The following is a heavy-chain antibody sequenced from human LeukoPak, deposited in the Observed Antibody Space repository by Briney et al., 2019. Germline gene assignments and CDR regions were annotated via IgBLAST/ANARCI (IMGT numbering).Heavy chain of an antibody. Sequence: ASVKVSCKASGYTFTGYYMHWVRQAPGQGLEWMGWINPNSGGTNYAQKFQGRVTMTRDTSISTAYMELSRLRSDDTAVYYCARDVRGSGWFLGYWFDPWGQGTLVTVSS. CDR2: INPNSGGT. J-gene: IGHJ5*02. CDR1: GYTFTGYY. V-gene: IGHV1-2*02. CDR3: ARDVRGSGWFLGYWFDP. D-gene: IGHD6-19*01.